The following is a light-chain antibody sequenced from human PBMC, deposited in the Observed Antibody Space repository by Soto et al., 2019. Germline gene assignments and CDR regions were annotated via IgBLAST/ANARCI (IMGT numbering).Light chain of an antibody. CDR2: AAS. Sequence: DVQMTQSPSSLSASVGDRVTITCRANQSIKKSLNWYQQKPGKAPKLLIFAASNLQSAVPSRFSGSGSGTDFTLTISRLQAEDFATYDCQQNYITPPWTFGPGTTVEVK. CDR1: QSIKKS. J-gene: IGKJ1*01. CDR3: QQNYITPPWT. V-gene: IGKV1-39*01.